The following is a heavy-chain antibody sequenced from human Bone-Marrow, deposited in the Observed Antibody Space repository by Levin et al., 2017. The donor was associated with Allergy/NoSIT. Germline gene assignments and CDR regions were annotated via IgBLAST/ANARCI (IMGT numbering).Heavy chain of an antibody. D-gene: IGHD2-2*01. CDR2: VYYSGST. J-gene: IGHJ4*01. Sequence: SETLSLTCTVSGASVSSDGHFWTWIRQFPGTGLEWIGYVYYSGSTNYNRSLKSRATMSVYTTNSQFSLKLKSVTAADTAMYYCARHRCTSAACSALLFDSWGHGNLVPVSS. CDR3: ARHRCTSAACSALLFDS. V-gene: IGHV4-61*08. CDR1: GASVSSDGHF.